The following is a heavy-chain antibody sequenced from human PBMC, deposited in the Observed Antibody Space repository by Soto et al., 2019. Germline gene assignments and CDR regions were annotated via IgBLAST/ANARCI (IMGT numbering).Heavy chain of an antibody. CDR1: GYTFTSYS. CDR2: ISTYNDNI. J-gene: IGHJ4*02. Sequence: QVQLVQSGAEVKKPGASVKVSCKASGYTFTSYSITWVRKAPGKGLEGMGWISTYNDNIKYAQKFQGRVTMATDTSTTTAYMELRSLRSDDTAVYYCARRNDYGDYWGQGTLVTVSS. V-gene: IGHV1-18*01. CDR3: ARRNDYGDY.